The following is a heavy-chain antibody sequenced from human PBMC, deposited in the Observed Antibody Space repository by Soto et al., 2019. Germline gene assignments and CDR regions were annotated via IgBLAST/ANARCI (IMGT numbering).Heavy chain of an antibody. J-gene: IGHJ6*03. Sequence: ASETLSLTCTVSGGSISSYYWSWIRQPPGKGLEWIGYIYYSGSTNYNPSLKSRVTISVDTSKNQFSLRLNSVTAADTAVYYCARTVLGPDLLADSFVDYYYYMDVWGQGTTVTVSS. CDR1: GGSISSYY. V-gene: IGHV4-59*08. CDR2: IYYSGST. CDR3: ARTVLGPDLLADSFVDYYYYMDV. D-gene: IGHD3-9*01.